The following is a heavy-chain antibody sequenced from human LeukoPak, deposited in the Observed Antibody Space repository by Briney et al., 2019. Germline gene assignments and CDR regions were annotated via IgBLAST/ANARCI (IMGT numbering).Heavy chain of an antibody. V-gene: IGHV4-4*02. CDR1: GDSISSNKW. J-gene: IGHJ4*02. CDR3: ARDPGTIPPYYFDY. D-gene: IGHD3-10*01. Sequence: SETLSLTCAVSGDSISSNKWWSWVRQPPGKGLEWLGEIYRSGSTNYNPSLNSRLTISLDKSKNQFSLNVSSVTAADTAVYYCARDPGTIPPYYFDYWGQGILVTVSS. CDR2: IYRSGST.